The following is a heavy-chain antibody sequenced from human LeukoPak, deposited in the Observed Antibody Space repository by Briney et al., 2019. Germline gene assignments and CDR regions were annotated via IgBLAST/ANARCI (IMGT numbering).Heavy chain of an antibody. CDR1: GFTFSSYA. D-gene: IGHD5-12*01. CDR2: ISGSGGST. Sequence: GGSLRLSCAASGFTFSSYAMSWVRQAPGKGLEWVSAISGSGGSTYYADSVKGRFTISRDNSKNTLYLQMNSLRAEDTAVYYCAPLGGGYEWYYFDYWGQGTLVTVSS. CDR3: APLGGGYEWYYFDY. J-gene: IGHJ4*02. V-gene: IGHV3-23*01.